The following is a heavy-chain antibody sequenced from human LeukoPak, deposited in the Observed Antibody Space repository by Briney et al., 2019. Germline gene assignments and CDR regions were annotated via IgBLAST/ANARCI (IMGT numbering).Heavy chain of an antibody. Sequence: GGSLRLSCAASGFTFSSYAMSWVRQAPGKGLEWVSSINSRSRSIYYADSVKGRFTISRDDAKNSLYLQMNSLRAEDTAVYYCAIDNDFTNYYWGQGTLVTVSS. CDR3: AIDNDFTNYY. D-gene: IGHD4-11*01. CDR2: INSRSRSI. CDR1: GFTFSSYA. J-gene: IGHJ4*02. V-gene: IGHV3-21*01.